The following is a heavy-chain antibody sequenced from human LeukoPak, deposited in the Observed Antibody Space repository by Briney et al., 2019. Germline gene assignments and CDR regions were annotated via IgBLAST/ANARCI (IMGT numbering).Heavy chain of an antibody. CDR3: ARGAGYDILTGYYSGKLRGYFDY. CDR1: GGSFSGYY. J-gene: IGHJ4*01. Sequence: SETLSLTCAVYGGSFSGYYWSWIRQPPGKGLEWIGEINHSGSTNYNPSLKSRVTISVDTSKNQFSLKLSSLTAADTAWYYFARGAGYDILTGYYSGKLRGYFDYWGQGTLVTVSS. CDR2: INHSGST. V-gene: IGHV4-34*01. D-gene: IGHD3-9*01.